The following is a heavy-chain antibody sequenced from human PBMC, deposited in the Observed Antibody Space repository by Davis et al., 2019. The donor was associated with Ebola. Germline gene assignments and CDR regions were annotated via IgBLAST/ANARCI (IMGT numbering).Heavy chain of an antibody. CDR3: AKGGVVMKNWGYFDY. Sequence: GESLKISCAASGFTFATYGMHWVRQAPGKGLEWVAVIWYDGSNKYYADSVKGRFTISRDNSKNTLYLQMNSLRAEDTAVYYCAKGGVVMKNWGYFDYWGQGTLVTVSS. V-gene: IGHV3-30*02. CDR2: IWYDGSNK. J-gene: IGHJ4*02. D-gene: IGHD2-21*01. CDR1: GFTFATYG.